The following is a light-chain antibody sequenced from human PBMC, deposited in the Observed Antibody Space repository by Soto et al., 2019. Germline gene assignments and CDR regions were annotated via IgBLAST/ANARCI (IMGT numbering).Light chain of an antibody. CDR2: VAS. CDR1: QSVSSN. CDR3: QQYNVWPLT. V-gene: IGKV3-15*01. Sequence: EIVMTQSPATLSVSPGERATLSCRASQSVSSNLAWYQQKPGQTPKLLIYVASTRATGIPARFSGSGSGTEFTLTISSLQSEDFAVYYRQQYNVWPLTCGGGTKVEFK. J-gene: IGKJ4*01.